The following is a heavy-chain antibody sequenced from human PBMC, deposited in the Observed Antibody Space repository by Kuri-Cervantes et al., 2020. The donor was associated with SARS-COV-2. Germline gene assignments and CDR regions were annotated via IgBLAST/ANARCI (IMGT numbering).Heavy chain of an antibody. Sequence: SGPTLVKPTQTLTLTCTFSGFSLTTSGVGVGWIRQPPGKALECLAVIYWADDKRYSPSLRSRLSITKDTSKNQVVLTMTNMDPVDTGTYYCARIGRPGTSWYYFDSWGQGTLVTVSS. CDR3: ARIGRPGTSWYYFDS. J-gene: IGHJ4*02. CDR2: IYWADDK. CDR1: GFSLTTSGVG. V-gene: IGHV2-5*02. D-gene: IGHD6-13*01.